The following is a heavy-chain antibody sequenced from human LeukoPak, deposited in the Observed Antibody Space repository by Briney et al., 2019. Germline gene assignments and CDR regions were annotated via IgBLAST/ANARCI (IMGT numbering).Heavy chain of an antibody. CDR1: GGSISGYY. CDR2: MHYNGRP. CDR3: ARGLQYYYFDY. Sequence: PSETLSLTCAVSGGSISGYYWSWIRQPPGKGLEWIAYMHYNGRPNYNPSLENRVTLSIDTSKNQFSLKLSSVTAADTAMYYCARGLQYYYFDYWGQGTLVTVSS. D-gene: IGHD4-11*01. V-gene: IGHV4-59*01. J-gene: IGHJ4*02.